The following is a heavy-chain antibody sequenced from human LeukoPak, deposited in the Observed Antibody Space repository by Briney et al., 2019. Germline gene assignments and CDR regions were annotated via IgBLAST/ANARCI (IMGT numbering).Heavy chain of an antibody. J-gene: IGHJ4*02. Sequence: GGSLRLSCAASGFTFSSYWMSWVRQAPGEGLEWVANIKQDGSEKYYVDSVKGRFTISRDNAKNSLHLQMNSLRVEDTAVYYCARGWGYSSGWYEPYYFDYWGQGILVTVSS. CDR1: GFTFSSYW. CDR3: ARGWGYSSGWYEPYYFDY. CDR2: IKQDGSEK. V-gene: IGHV3-7*01. D-gene: IGHD6-19*01.